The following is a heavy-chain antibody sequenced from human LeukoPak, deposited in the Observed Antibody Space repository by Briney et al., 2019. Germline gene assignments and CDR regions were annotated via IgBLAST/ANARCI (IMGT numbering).Heavy chain of an antibody. V-gene: IGHV1-69*06. CDR1: GGTFSSYA. J-gene: IGHJ4*02. CDR3: ARGVVPAAMVTYYFDY. Sequence: SVKVSCKASGGTFSSYAISWVRQAPGQGLEWMGGIVPIFGTANYAQKFQGRVTITADKSTSTAYMELSSLRSEDTAVYYCARGVVPAAMVTYYFDYWGQGTLVTVSS. D-gene: IGHD2-2*01. CDR2: IVPIFGTA.